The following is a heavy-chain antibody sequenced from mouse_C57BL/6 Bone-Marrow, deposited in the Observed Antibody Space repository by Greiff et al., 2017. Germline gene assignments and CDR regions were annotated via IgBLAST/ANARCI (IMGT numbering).Heavy chain of an antibody. D-gene: IGHD2-1*01. CDR2: IRSKSNNYAT. CDR1: GFSFNTYA. J-gene: IGHJ3*01. CDR3: VRYLPY. V-gene: IGHV10-1*01. Sequence: EVQVVESGGGLVQPKGSLKLSCAASGFSFNTYAMNWVRQAPGKGLEWVARIRSKSNNYATDYADSVKDRFTISRDDSESMLYLQMNNLKTEDTAMYYCVRYLPYWGQGTLVTVSA.